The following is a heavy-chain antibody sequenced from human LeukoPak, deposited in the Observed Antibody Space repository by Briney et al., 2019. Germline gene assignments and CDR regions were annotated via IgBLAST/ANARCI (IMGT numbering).Heavy chain of an antibody. CDR3: ARDITIFGVVISWFDP. D-gene: IGHD3-3*01. J-gene: IGHJ5*02. Sequence: GASVKVSCKASGYTFTSYGISWVRQAPGQGLEWMGRISAYNGNTNYAQKLQGRVTMTTDTSTSTAYMELRSLRSDDTAVYYCARDITIFGVVISWFDPWGQGTLVTVSS. V-gene: IGHV1-18*01. CDR2: ISAYNGNT. CDR1: GYTFTSYG.